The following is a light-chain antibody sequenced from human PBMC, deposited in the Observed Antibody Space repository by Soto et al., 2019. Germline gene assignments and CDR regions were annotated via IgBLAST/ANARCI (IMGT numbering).Light chain of an antibody. CDR3: QQYNNWPLT. CDR2: GAS. J-gene: IGKJ4*01. V-gene: IGKV3-15*01. CDR1: QSVSSN. Sequence: EIVMTQSPATLSVSPGERATLSCRASQSVSSNLAWYQQKPGQAPRLLIYGASTRATGIPARFSGGGSGTEFTLNISSLQSEDFAVYYCQQYNNWPLTFGGGTKVEIK.